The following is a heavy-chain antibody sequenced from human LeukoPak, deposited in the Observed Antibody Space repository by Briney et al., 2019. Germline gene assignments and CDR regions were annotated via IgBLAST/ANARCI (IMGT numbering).Heavy chain of an antibody. CDR2: INHSGST. J-gene: IGHJ4*02. CDR1: GGSFSGYY. Sequence: PSETLSLTCAVYGGSFSGYYWSWIRQPPGKGLEWIGEINHSGSTNYNPSLKSRVTISVDTSKNQFSLKLRSVTAADTAVYYCARGRYYDYVWGSYRPSFFDYWGQGTLVTVSS. CDR3: ARGRYYDYVWGSYRPSFFDY. D-gene: IGHD3-16*02. V-gene: IGHV4-34*01.